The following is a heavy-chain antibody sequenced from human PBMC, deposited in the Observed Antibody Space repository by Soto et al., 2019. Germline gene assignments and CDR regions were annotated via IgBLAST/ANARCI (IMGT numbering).Heavy chain of an antibody. V-gene: IGHV3-23*01. CDR1: GFTFSSYA. CDR3: AKGRLGGSGEPIYY. Sequence: EVQLLELGGGLVQPGGSLRLSCAASGFTFSSYAMSWVRQAPGKGLEWVSAISGSGGSTYYADSVKGRFTISRDNSKNTLYLQMNSLRAEDTAVYYCAKGRLGGSGEPIYYWGQGTLVTVSS. J-gene: IGHJ4*02. CDR2: ISGSGGST. D-gene: IGHD3-10*01.